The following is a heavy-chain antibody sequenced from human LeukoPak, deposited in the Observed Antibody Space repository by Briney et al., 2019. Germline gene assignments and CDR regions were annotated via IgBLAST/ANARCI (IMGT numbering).Heavy chain of an antibody. CDR1: GGSICSATYY. CDR3: AASALAAAGTDY. V-gene: IGHV4-61*02. J-gene: IGHJ4*02. D-gene: IGHD6-13*01. CDR2: IYTGEST. Sequence: KTSETLSLTCTVSGGSICSATYYWNWIRQPAGKGLEWIGRIYTGESTNYNPSLKSRVTISVDASKNQFSLKLSSVTAADTALYYCAASALAAAGTDYWGQGILVTVSS.